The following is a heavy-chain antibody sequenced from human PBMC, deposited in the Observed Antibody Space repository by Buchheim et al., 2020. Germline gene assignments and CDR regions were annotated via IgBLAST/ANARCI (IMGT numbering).Heavy chain of an antibody. V-gene: IGHV3-23*01. CDR3: AKEKTSSGWFDD. CDR1: GFTFKNYA. CDR2: ISTTGAKT. D-gene: IGHD6-19*01. Sequence: EVQLLESGGGLVQPGGSLRLSCAASGFTFKNYAMSWVRQAPGKGLEWVSAISTTGAKTYYADSVKGRFTISRDNSGNTVYLQMNSLRAEDTAVYYCAKEKTSSGWFDDWGQGTL. J-gene: IGHJ4*02.